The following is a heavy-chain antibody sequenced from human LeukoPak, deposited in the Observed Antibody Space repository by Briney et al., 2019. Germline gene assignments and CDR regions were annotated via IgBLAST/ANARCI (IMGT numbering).Heavy chain of an antibody. D-gene: IGHD6-19*01. J-gene: IGHJ6*02. CDR3: ARDLGGPSGLYGRDYYYGMDV. Sequence: ASVKVSCKASGYTFTGYYVHWVRQAPGQGLEWMGWINPNSGGTNYAQKFQGWVTMTRDASISTAYMELSRLRSDDTAVYYCARDLGGPSGLYGRDYYYGMDVWGQGTTVTVSS. CDR2: INPNSGGT. CDR1: GYTFTGYY. V-gene: IGHV1-2*04.